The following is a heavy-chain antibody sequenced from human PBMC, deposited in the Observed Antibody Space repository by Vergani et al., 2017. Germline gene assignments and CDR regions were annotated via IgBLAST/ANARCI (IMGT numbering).Heavy chain of an antibody. CDR2: IIPIFGTA. CDR1: GGTFSSYA. V-gene: IGHV1-69*18. J-gene: IGHJ3*02. D-gene: IGHD3-22*01. Sequence: QVQLVQSGAEVKKPGSSVKVSCKASGGTFSSYAISWVRQAPGQGLEWMGRIIPIFGTANYAQKFQGRVTITADESTSTAYMELSSLRSEDTAVYYGARDRVISSRSPQSPEIFDAFDIWSQGTMVTVSS. CDR3: ARDRVISSRSPQSPEIFDAFDI.